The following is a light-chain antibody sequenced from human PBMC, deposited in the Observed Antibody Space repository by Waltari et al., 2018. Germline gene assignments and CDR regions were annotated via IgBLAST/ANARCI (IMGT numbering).Light chain of an antibody. CDR3: QQSSTTPST. CDR2: SAS. CDR1: QSISNF. Sequence: DIQMTQSPSSLSASVGDRVTITCRASQSISNFLNWYQQKPGEAPKLLIYSASPLQSGVPSRFNGAGSGTDFSLTIISLQPEDFASYYCQQSSTTPSTFGQGTKLEIK. J-gene: IGKJ2*01. V-gene: IGKV1-39*01.